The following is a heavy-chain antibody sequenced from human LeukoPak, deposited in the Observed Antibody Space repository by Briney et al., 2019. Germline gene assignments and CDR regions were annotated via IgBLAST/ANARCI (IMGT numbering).Heavy chain of an antibody. CDR3: ALVVVVAATPRWFDP. CDR2: IYPGDSDT. V-gene: IGHV5-51*01. CDR1: GYRFTNYW. D-gene: IGHD2-15*01. J-gene: IGHJ5*02. Sequence: GESLKISCKGSGYRFTNYWIGWVRQMPGKGLEWMGIIYPGDSDTRYSPSFQGQVTISADKSISTAYLQWSSLKASDTAMYYCALVVVVAATPRWFDPWGQGTLVTVSS.